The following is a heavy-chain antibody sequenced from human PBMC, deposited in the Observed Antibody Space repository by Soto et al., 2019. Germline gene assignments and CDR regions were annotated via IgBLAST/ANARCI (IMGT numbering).Heavy chain of an antibody. J-gene: IGHJ6*02. Sequence: PGGSLRLSCAASGFTFSSYAMSWVRQAPGKGLEWVSAISGSGGSTYYADSVKGRFTISRDNSKNTLYLQMNSLRAEDTAVYYCAKRSGWNYDILTGYYFYYGMDVWGQGTTVTAP. V-gene: IGHV3-23*01. CDR3: AKRSGWNYDILTGYYFYYGMDV. D-gene: IGHD3-9*01. CDR1: GFTFSSYA. CDR2: ISGSGGST.